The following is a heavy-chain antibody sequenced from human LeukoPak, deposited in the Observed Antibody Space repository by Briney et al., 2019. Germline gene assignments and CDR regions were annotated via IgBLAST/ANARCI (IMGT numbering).Heavy chain of an antibody. J-gene: IGHJ4*02. D-gene: IGHD3-22*01. Sequence: TSVKVSCKASGYTFTSYGISWVRQAPGQGLEWMGWISAYNGNTNYAQKLQGRVTMTTDTSTSTAYMELRSLRSDDTAVYYCARGVRRTYYYDSSGYSFDYWGQGTLVTVSS. CDR1: GYTFTSYG. V-gene: IGHV1-18*01. CDR3: ARGVRRTYYYDSSGYSFDY. CDR2: ISAYNGNT.